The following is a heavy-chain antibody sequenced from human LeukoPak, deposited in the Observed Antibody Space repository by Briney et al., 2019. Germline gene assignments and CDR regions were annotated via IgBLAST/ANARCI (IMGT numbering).Heavy chain of an antibody. V-gene: IGHV3-7*01. J-gene: IGHJ4*02. CDR3: RTGYSYGLH. Sequence: GGSLRLSCAASGFTFSSYWMSWVRQAPGKGLEWVANIKQDGSEKYYVDSVKGRFTISRDNAKNSLYLQVNSLRAEDTAVYYCRTGYSYGLHWGQGTLVTVSS. CDR2: IKQDGSEK. D-gene: IGHD5-18*01. CDR1: GFTFSSYW.